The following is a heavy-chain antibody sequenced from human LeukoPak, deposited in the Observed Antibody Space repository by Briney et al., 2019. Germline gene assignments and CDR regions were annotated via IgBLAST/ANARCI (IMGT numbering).Heavy chain of an antibody. D-gene: IGHD2-15*01. CDR2: INPNSGGT. V-gene: IGHV1-2*02. CDR1: GYTFTGYF. CDR3: ARVYVCSGGSCYGNWFDP. J-gene: IGHJ5*02. Sequence: GASVKVSCKASGYTFTGYFLHWVRRAPGQGFEWMGWINPNSGGTYYTQRFQGRVTMTRDTSISTAYMELSRLRSDDTAVYYCARVYVCSGGSCYGNWFDPWGQGTLVTVSS.